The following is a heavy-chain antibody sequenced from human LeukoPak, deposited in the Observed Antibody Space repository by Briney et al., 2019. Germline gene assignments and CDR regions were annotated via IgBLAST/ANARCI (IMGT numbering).Heavy chain of an antibody. CDR1: GGSISSGGYY. J-gene: IGHJ5*02. CDR2: IYHSGST. V-gene: IGHV4-30-2*01. Sequence: SQTLSLTCTVSGGSISSGGYYWSWIRQPPGKGLEWIGYIYHSGSTNYNPSLKSRVTISVDRSKNQFSLKLSSVTPGDTAVYYCAGGGLVRGITHWFDPWGQGTLVTVSS. D-gene: IGHD3-10*01. CDR3: AGGGLVRGITHWFDP.